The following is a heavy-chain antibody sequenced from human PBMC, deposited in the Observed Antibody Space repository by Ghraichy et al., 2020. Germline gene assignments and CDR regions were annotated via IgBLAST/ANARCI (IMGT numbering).Heavy chain of an antibody. CDR3: VRGSDILTGSFYY. D-gene: IGHD3-9*01. CDR1: GFTFSKFG. J-gene: IGHJ4*02. Sequence: GGSLRLSCSGSGFTFSKFGMHWVRQAPGKGLEYVSTITSKGGRTHYADAVKGRFTSSRDSSKNTVYLQMSSVTTDDTAVYYCVRGSDILTGSFYYWGQGTQVTVSS. V-gene: IGHV3-64D*09. CDR2: ITSKGGRT.